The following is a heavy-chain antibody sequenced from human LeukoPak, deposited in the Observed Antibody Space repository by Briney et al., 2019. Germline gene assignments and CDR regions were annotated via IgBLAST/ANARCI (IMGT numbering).Heavy chain of an antibody. Sequence: GGSLRLSCAASGFTFSTYAMTWVRQAPGKGLECVSVISRSGSSTHYADSVKGRFTISRDNSKNTLYLQMNSLRAEDTAVYYCARLSAVAATRYYYYGMDVWGQGTTVTVSS. D-gene: IGHD2-15*01. CDR1: GFTFSTYA. CDR2: ISRSGSST. J-gene: IGHJ6*02. V-gene: IGHV3-23*01. CDR3: ARLSAVAATRYYYYGMDV.